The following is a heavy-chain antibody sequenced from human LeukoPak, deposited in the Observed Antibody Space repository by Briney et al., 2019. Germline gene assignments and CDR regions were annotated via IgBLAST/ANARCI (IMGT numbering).Heavy chain of an antibody. Sequence: ASVKVSCKASGYTFTNYYIHWVRQAPGQGLEWMGWMNPDSGGTNYAQKFKGRVTMTRDTSINTAYMDLRRLTSDDTAIYYCTTRGGDTLMRTEAFDYWGLGTLVTVSS. J-gene: IGHJ4*02. D-gene: IGHD3-16*01. CDR3: TTRGGDTLMRTEAFDY. CDR1: GYTFTNYY. V-gene: IGHV1-2*02. CDR2: MNPDSGGT.